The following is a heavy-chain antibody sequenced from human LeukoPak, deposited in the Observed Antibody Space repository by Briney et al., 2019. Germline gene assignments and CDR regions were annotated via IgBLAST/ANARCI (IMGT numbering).Heavy chain of an antibody. J-gene: IGHJ4*02. CDR1: GFIVSGDF. V-gene: IGHV3-53*01. CDR3: ARERGRGRDSPLFDY. CDR2: IYSDGST. Sequence: GGSLRLSCAASGFIVSGDFMSWVRQAPGKGLEWVSVIYSDGSTYYADSVKGRFTISRDYSKNTLDLQMTGLRAEDTAVYYCARERGRGRDSPLFDYWGQGTLVTVSS. D-gene: IGHD1-26*01.